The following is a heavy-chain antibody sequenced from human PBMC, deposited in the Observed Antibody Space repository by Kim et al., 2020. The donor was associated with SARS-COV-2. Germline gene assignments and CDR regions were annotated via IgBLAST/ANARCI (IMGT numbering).Heavy chain of an antibody. CDR1: GGSISSYY. V-gene: IGHV4-59*08. Sequence: SETLSLTCTVSGGSISSYYWSWIRQPPGKGLEWIGYIYYSGSTNYNPSLKSRVTISVDTSKNQFSLKLSSVTAADTAVYYCARLKQLWLGYYYYYGMDVWGQGTTVTVSS. CDR3: ARLKQLWLGYYYYYGMDV. D-gene: IGHD5-18*01. CDR2: IYYSGST. J-gene: IGHJ6*02.